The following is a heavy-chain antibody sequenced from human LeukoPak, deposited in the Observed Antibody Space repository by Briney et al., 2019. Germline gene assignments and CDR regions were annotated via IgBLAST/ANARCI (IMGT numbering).Heavy chain of an antibody. J-gene: IGHJ4*02. CDR1: GYTFTGYY. D-gene: IGHD3-9*01. V-gene: IGHV1-2*02. CDR2: INPNSGGT. CDR3: ARDGDILTDDTEFDY. Sequence: ASVKVSCKASGYTFTGYYMHWVRQAPGQGLEWMGWINPNSGGTNYAQKFQGRVTMTRDTSISTAYMELSRLRSDDTAVYYCARDGDILTDDTEFDYWGQGTLVTVSS.